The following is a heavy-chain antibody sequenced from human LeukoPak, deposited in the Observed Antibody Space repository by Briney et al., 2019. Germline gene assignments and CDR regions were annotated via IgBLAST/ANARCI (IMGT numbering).Heavy chain of an antibody. CDR3: ARAVVGDMGATIQDY. V-gene: IGHV4-31*03. D-gene: IGHD5-12*01. Sequence: SQTLSLTCTVSGGSISSGGYYWLWLRQPPGKGLEWIGYIYYSGSTYYNPSLKSRVTISVEKPKNHFSLNMIPVAAADPSCFSRARAVVGDMGATIQDYGGRGTLATVS. CDR2: IYYSGST. CDR1: GGSISSGGYY. J-gene: IGHJ4*02.